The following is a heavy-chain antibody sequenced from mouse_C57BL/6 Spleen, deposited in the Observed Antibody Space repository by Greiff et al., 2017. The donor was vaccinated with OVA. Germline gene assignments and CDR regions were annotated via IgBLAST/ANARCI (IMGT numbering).Heavy chain of an antibody. CDR3: TGDTTVVEGYFDY. J-gene: IGHJ2*01. CDR1: GFTFSNYW. D-gene: IGHD1-1*01. Sequence: EVMLVESGGGLVQPGGSMKLSCVASGFTFSNYWMNWVRQSPEKGLEWVAQIRLKSDNYATHYAESVKGRFTISRDDSKSSVYLQMNNLRAEDTGIYYCTGDTTVVEGYFDYWGQGTTLTVSS. CDR2: IRLKSDNYAT. V-gene: IGHV6-3*01.